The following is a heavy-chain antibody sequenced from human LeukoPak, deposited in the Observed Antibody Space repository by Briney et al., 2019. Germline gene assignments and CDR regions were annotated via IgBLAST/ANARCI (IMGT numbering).Heavy chain of an antibody. V-gene: IGHV4-34*01. J-gene: IGHJ5*02. D-gene: IGHD1-7*01. Sequence: PSETLSLTSAVYGGSFSGYYWSWIRQPPGKGLEWIGEINHSGSTNYNPSLKSRVTISVDTSKNQFSLKLSSVTAADTAVYYCARGPRWNYDWFDPWGQGTLVTVSS. CDR1: GGSFSGYY. CDR3: ARGPRWNYDWFDP. CDR2: INHSGST.